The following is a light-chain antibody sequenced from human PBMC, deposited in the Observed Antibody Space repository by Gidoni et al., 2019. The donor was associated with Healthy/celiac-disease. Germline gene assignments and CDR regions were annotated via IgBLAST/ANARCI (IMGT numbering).Light chain of an antibody. Sequence: QSALTQPPSASGSPGQSVTISCTGTSSDVGGDNYVSWYQQHPVKAPKLMIYEVSNRPSGVPDRFSGSKSGNTASLTVSGLQAEDEADYYCSSYAGSNNFVFGTGTKVTVL. CDR3: SSYAGSNNFV. CDR1: SSDVGGDNY. V-gene: IGLV2-8*01. J-gene: IGLJ1*01. CDR2: EVS.